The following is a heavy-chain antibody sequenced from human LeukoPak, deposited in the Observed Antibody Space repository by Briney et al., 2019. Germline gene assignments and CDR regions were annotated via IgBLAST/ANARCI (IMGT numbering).Heavy chain of an antibody. Sequence: SETLSLTCAVSGYSISSGYYWGWLRQPPGKGLEGSGSIYNSGSTYYNPSLKSRVTISGDMSKNRFYLKLRSVPAADPAVYYCAREGLGDLAGSNYFYYWGQGTLVTVSS. CDR3: AREGLGDLAGSNYFYY. V-gene: IGHV4-38-2*02. D-gene: IGHD3-9*01. J-gene: IGHJ4*02. CDR1: GYSISSGYY. CDR2: IYNSGST.